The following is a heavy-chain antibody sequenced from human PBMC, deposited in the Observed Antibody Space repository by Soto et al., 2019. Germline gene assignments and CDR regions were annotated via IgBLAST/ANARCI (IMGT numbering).Heavy chain of an antibody. CDR1: GGSISSGGYS. V-gene: IGHV4-30-2*01. D-gene: IGHD6-13*01. J-gene: IGHJ5*02. CDR3: AREYSSSWYGWFDP. CDR2: IYHSGST. Sequence: QLQLQESGSGLVKPSQTLSLTCAVSGGSISSGGYSWSWIRQPPGKGLEWIGYIYHSGSTYYNPSLKSRVTISVDRSKNQFSLKLSSVPAADTAVYYCAREYSSSWYGWFDPWGQGTLVTVSS.